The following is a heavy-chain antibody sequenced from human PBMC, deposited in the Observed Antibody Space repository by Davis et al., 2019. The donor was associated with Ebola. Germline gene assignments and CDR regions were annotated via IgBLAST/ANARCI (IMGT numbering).Heavy chain of an antibody. CDR1: GGTFSSYA. V-gene: IGHV1-69*04. CDR3: ASTILYCSGGSCPKLRAGGSYPLFDY. D-gene: IGHD2-15*01. Sequence: AASVKVSCKASGGTFSSYAISWVRQAPGQGLEWMGRIIPILDIANYAQKFQGRVTITADKSTSTAYMELSSLRSEDTAVYYCASTILYCSGGSCPKLRAGGSYPLFDYWGQGTLVTVSS. J-gene: IGHJ4*02. CDR2: IIPILDIA.